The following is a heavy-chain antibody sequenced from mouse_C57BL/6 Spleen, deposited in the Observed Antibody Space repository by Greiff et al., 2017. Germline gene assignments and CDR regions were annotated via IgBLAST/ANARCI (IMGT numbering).Heavy chain of an antibody. CDR1: GYTFTSYD. V-gene: IGHV1-85*01. Sequence: VQLQQSGPELVKPGASVKLSCKASGYTFTSYDINWVKHRPGQGLGWIGWIYPRDGSTKYNEKFKGKAPLTVDTSSRTAYMELHSLTSEDSAVYFCARRTPFDYWGQGTTLTVSS. J-gene: IGHJ2*01. CDR3: ARRTPFDY. CDR2: IYPRDGST.